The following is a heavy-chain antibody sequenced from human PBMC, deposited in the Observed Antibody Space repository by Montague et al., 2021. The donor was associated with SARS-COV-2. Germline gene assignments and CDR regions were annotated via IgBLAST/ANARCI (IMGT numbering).Heavy chain of an antibody. CDR2: IYYSGTT. CDR3: ARRGYYDSAGYHWHLDL. D-gene: IGHD3-22*01. Sequence: DPLSLPFPVSGGPISRNYWNWIRQPPGKGLEWIGYIYYSGTTNCNPSLKSRVTMSVDTSKNQFSLKLNSVTAADTAVYYCARRGYYDSAGYHWHLDLWGRGMLATVSS. CDR1: GGPISRNY. J-gene: IGHJ2*01. V-gene: IGHV4-59*01.